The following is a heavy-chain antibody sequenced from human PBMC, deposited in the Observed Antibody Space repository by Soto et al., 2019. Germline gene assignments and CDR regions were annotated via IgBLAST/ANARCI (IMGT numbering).Heavy chain of an antibody. CDR3: AHPRGYGVFDAVDI. V-gene: IGHV3-23*01. CDR1: GFIFSSYA. CDR2: ISSSGDGA. D-gene: IGHD4-17*01. Sequence: PGGSLRLSCAASGFIFSSYAINWVRQAPGKGLEWVSAISSSGDGAFYAESVRGRFTIARDNSINTLYLQMRSLRPEDTAVYYCAHPRGYGVFDAVDIWGQGTMVTVSS. J-gene: IGHJ3*02.